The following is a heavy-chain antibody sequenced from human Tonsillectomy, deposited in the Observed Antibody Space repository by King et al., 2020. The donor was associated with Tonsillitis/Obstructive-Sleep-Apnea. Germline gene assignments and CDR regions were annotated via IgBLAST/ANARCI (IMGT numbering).Heavy chain of an antibody. D-gene: IGHD6-13*01. CDR2: INHSGST. CDR1: GGSFSAYY. J-gene: IGHJ6*03. CDR3: AREEVTSAGLRGYYMDV. V-gene: IGHV4-34*01. Sequence: HVQLQQWGAGLLKPSETLSLTCAVYGGSFSAYYWSWIRQPPGKGLEWIGEINHSGSTNYNPSLKSRVTISVATSKNQFSLKVSSVTAADTAMYYCAREEVTSAGLRGYYMDVCGKATTVTVSS.